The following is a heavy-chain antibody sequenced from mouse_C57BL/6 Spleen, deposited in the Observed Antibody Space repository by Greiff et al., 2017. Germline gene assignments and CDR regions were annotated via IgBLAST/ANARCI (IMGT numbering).Heavy chain of an antibody. J-gene: IGHJ1*03. CDR2: IDPSDSET. CDR3: ARSYYYGSIHWYFDV. V-gene: IGHV1-52*01. D-gene: IGHD1-1*01. Sequence: VQLQQSGAELVRPGSSVKLSCKASGYTFTSYWMHWVKQRPIQGLEWIGNIDPSDSETHYNQKFKDKATLTVDKSSSTAYMQLSSLTSEDSAVYYCARSYYYGSIHWYFDVWGTGTTVTVSS. CDR1: GYTFTSYW.